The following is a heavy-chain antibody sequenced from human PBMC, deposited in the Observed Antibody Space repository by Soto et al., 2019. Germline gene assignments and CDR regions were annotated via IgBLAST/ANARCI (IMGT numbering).Heavy chain of an antibody. Sequence: EVQLVESGGGLVKPGGSLRLSCAASGFTFSSYSMNWVRQAPGKGLEWVSSISSSSSYIYYADSVKGRFTISRDNAKKSLYLQMSSLRAEDTAVYYCARDRGATTVVYGMDVWGQGTTVTVSS. CDR2: ISSSSSYI. J-gene: IGHJ6*02. CDR1: GFTFSSYS. V-gene: IGHV3-21*01. CDR3: ARDRGATTVVYGMDV. D-gene: IGHD4-17*01.